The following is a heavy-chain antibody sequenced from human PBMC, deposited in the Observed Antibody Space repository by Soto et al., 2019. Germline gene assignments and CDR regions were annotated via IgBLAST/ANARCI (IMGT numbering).Heavy chain of an antibody. CDR3: ARGWGSGYLEGGQGY. D-gene: IGHD3-3*01. J-gene: IGHJ4*02. V-gene: IGHV1-69*12. Sequence: QVQLVQSGAEVKKPGSSVKVSCKASGGTFSSYAISWVRQAPGQGLEWMGGIIPIFGTANYAQKFKGRVTITADESTSTAYMELSSLRSVDTAVDYCARGWGSGYLEGGQGYWGQGTLVTVSS. CDR1: GGTFSSYA. CDR2: IIPIFGTA.